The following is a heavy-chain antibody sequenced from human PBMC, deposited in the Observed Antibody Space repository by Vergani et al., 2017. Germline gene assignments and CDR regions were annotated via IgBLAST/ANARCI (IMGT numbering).Heavy chain of an antibody. V-gene: IGHV3-23*04. J-gene: IGHJ6*02. CDR1: GFTFDDYA. D-gene: IGHD5-12*01. Sequence: EVQLVESGGGLVQPGRSLRLSCAASGFTFDDYAMHWVRQPPGKGLEWVSGISGSGGSTYYAGSVKGRFTISRDSSKNTLYLQMNSLSAGDTAVYYCAKANPRNSGYDYLYYYHAMDVWGQGTTVTVSS. CDR2: ISGSGGST. CDR3: AKANPRNSGYDYLYYYHAMDV.